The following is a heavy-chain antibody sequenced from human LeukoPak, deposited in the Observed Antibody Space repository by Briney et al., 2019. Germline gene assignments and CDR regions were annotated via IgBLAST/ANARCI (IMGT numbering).Heavy chain of an antibody. CDR2: ISGVGGST. CDR3: AKIPQINYYDSSGLDGY. D-gene: IGHD3-22*01. J-gene: IGHJ4*02. CDR1: GFTFDDYA. Sequence: GGSLRLSCAASGFTFDDYAMHWVRQAPGEGLEWVSLISGVGGSTYYADSVKGRFTISRDNSKNSLYLPMNSLRTEDTALYYCAKIPQINYYDSSGLDGYWGQGTLVTVSS. V-gene: IGHV3-43*02.